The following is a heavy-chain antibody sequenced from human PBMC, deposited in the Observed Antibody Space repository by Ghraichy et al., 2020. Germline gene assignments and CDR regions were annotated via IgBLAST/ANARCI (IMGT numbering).Heavy chain of an antibody. D-gene: IGHD1-26*01. CDR1: GYTFTSYG. Sequence: ASVKVSCKASGYTFTSYGISWVRQAPGQGLEWMGWISAYNGNTNYAQKLQGRVTMTTDTSTSTAYMELRSLRSDDTAVYYCARDPGIVGAGPDAFDIWGQGTMVTVSS. CDR2: ISAYNGNT. J-gene: IGHJ3*02. CDR3: ARDPGIVGAGPDAFDI. V-gene: IGHV1-18*01.